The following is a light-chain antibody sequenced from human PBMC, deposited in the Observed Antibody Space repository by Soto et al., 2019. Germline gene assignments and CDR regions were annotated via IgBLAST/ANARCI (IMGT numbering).Light chain of an antibody. J-gene: IGKJ5*01. CDR2: AAS. CDR1: RGISSY. V-gene: IGKV1-9*01. CDR3: QQLNSYLIT. Sequence: DIQLTQSPSFLSASVGDRVTITCRASRGISSYLAWYQQKPGKAPKILIYAASTLQTGVPSRFRGSGSGTEFTLTISRLQPEDFETYYCQQLNSYLITFGQGTRLEIK.